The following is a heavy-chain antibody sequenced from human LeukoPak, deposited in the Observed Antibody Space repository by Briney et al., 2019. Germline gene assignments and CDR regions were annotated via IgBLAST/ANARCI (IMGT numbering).Heavy chain of an antibody. Sequence: PGGSLRLSSAASGFPFSSNYMSWVRQAPGKGLEWVSVIYSGGSTYYADSVKGRFTISRDNSKNTLYLQMNSLRAEDTAVYYCARTWFGESHNWFDPWGQGTLVTVSS. D-gene: IGHD3-10*01. CDR1: GFPFSSNY. J-gene: IGHJ5*02. CDR2: IYSGGST. V-gene: IGHV3-53*01. CDR3: ARTWFGESHNWFDP.